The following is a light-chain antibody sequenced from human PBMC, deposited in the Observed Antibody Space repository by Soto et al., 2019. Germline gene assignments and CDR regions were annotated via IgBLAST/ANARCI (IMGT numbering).Light chain of an antibody. Sequence: EIVLTQSPGTLSLSPGERATLSCRASQNVYNNYLAWYQQKPGQAPRLLINGASSRATGIPDRFSGSGSGTDFTLSISRLEPEDFAVYYCQQYVSSPPTFGGGTKVAIQ. J-gene: IGKJ4*01. CDR2: GAS. V-gene: IGKV3-20*01. CDR1: QNVYNNY. CDR3: QQYVSSPPT.